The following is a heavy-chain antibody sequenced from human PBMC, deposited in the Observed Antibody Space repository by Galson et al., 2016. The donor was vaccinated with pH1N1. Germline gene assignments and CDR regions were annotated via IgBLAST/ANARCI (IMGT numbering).Heavy chain of an antibody. J-gene: IGHJ4*02. CDR1: GGSISSGSYY. V-gene: IGHV4-61*09. CDR3: ARIQGSSEWGYYFDY. CDR2: IYTSGST. D-gene: IGHD6-6*01. Sequence: TLSLTCTVSGGSISSGSYYWSWIRQPAGKGLEWIGYIYTSGSTNYNPSLKSRVTISVDTSKNQFSLKLSSVTAADTAVYYCARIQGSSEWGYYFDYWGQGTLVTASS.